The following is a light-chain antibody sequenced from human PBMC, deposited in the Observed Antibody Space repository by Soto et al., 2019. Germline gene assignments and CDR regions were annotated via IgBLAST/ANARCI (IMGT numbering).Light chain of an antibody. CDR3: QQYGSSPQT. CDR2: GAS. Sequence: EIVLTQSPGTLSLSPGERATLSCRASQSVSSSYLVWYQQKPGQAPRLLIYGASSRATGIPDRFSGSGSGTDFTLTISRLEPEDFAVYYCQQYGSSPQTFGQGTKVDIK. V-gene: IGKV3-20*01. CDR1: QSVSSSY. J-gene: IGKJ1*01.